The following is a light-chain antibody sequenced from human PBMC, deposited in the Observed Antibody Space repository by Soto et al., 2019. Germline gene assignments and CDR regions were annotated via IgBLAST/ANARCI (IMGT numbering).Light chain of an antibody. CDR3: SSYTVSTTLVL. Sequence: QSVLTQPASVSGSPGQSITISCTGTSSDVGGYNFVSWYQQHPGKPPKLIIYAVNNRPSGVSDRFAASKSRNTASLTISGLQADDEADYYCSSYTVSTTLVLFGGGTKVTVL. CDR2: AVN. V-gene: IGLV2-14*01. CDR1: SSDVGGYNF. J-gene: IGLJ3*02.